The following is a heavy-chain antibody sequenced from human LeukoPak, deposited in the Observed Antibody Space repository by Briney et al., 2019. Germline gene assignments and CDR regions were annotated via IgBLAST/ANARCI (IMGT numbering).Heavy chain of an antibody. D-gene: IGHD3-22*01. CDR3: ARVYYDSSGYSYFQH. V-gene: IGHV4-59*06. CDR2: IYYSGST. Sequence: PSETLSLTCTVSGGSISSYYWSWIRQPPGKGLEWIGYIYYSGSTYYNPSLKSRVTMSLDTSKNQFSLKLSSVTAADTAVYYCARVYYDSSGYSYFQHWGQGTLVTVSS. CDR1: GGSISSYY. J-gene: IGHJ1*01.